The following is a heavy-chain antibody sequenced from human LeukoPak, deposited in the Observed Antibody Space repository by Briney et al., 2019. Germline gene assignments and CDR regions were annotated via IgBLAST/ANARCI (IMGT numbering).Heavy chain of an antibody. CDR3: ARHRGYYDTKPLDI. V-gene: IGHV4-39*01. J-gene: IGHJ3*02. CDR1: GGSISSSSYY. CDR2: IYYSGST. Sequence: SETLSLTCTVSGGSISSSSYYWGSIRQPPGKGLEWIGSIYYSGSTYYNPSLKSRITISVDTSKNQFSLKLYSVTAADTAVFYCARHRGYYDTKPLDIWGQGTMVTVSS. D-gene: IGHD3-22*01.